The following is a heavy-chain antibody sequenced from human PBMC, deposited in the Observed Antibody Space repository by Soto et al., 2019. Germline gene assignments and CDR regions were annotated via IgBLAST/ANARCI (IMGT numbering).Heavy chain of an antibody. J-gene: IGHJ5*02. CDR3: ARGGYGGDGWFDP. D-gene: IGHD2-21*02. Sequence: QVQLVQSGAEVXXXGAXXKVSXKASGXTFTSYYMHWVRQAPGQGLEWMGIINPSGGSTSYAQKFQGRVTMTRDTSTSTVYMELSSLRSEDTAVYYCARGGYGGDGWFDPWGQGTLVTVSS. CDR2: INPSGGST. CDR1: GXTFTSYY. V-gene: IGHV1-46*01.